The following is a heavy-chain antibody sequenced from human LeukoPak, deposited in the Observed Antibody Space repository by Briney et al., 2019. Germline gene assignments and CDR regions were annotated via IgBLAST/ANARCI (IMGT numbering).Heavy chain of an antibody. D-gene: IGHD4-17*01. CDR2: IYHSGST. CDR1: GGSISSGGYS. Sequence: SETLSLTCAVSGGSISSGGYSWSWIRQPPGKGLEWIGYIYHSGSTYYNPSLKSRVTISVDRSKNQFSLKLSSVTAADPAVYYCARAFYGDYGHYFDYWGQGTLVTVSS. CDR3: ARAFYGDYGHYFDY. J-gene: IGHJ4*02. V-gene: IGHV4-30-2*01.